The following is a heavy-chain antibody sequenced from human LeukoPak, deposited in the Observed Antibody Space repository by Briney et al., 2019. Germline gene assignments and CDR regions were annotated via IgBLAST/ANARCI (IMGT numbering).Heavy chain of an antibody. CDR3: AKDLHGYSSQIDY. D-gene: IGHD5-12*01. CDR1: VFTFSICA. Sequence: GGSLRLACAASVFTFSICAMMWVRQSPGKGRERVSAIRGSGCSTYYADSVKGRFAISRDNSKNTLFLQMNRLRAEDTAVYYCAKDLHGYSSQIDYWGQGTLVTVPS. CDR2: IRGSGCST. V-gene: IGHV3-23*01. J-gene: IGHJ4*02.